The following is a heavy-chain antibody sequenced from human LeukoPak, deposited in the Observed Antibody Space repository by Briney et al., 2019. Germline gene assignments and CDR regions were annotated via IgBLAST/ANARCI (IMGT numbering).Heavy chain of an antibody. J-gene: IGHJ4*02. CDR2: ISGSGGST. CDR1: GFTFSSYA. D-gene: IGHD6-6*01. CDR3: AKVSSRSPSFDY. V-gene: IGHV3-23*01. Sequence: GGSLRLSCAASGFTFSSYAMSWVRQAPGKGLEWVSAISGSGGSTYYADSVKGRFTISRDNSKNTLYLHMNSLRAEHKAVYYCAKVSSRSPSFDYWPQGTLVSVSS.